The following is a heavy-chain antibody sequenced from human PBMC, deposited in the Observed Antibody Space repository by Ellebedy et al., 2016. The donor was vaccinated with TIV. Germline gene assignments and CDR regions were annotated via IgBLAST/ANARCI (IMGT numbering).Heavy chain of an antibody. J-gene: IGHJ4*02. D-gene: IGHD1-26*01. CDR2: ISGSGGST. CDR3: VKSSGTWY. CDR1: GFTFSDYY. V-gene: IGHV3-23*01. Sequence: GESLKISCAASGFTFSDYYMSWIRQAPGKGLEWVSAISGSGGSTYYADSVKGRFTISRDNSKNTLYLQMSSLRAEDTAVYYCVKSSGTWYWGQGTLVTVSS.